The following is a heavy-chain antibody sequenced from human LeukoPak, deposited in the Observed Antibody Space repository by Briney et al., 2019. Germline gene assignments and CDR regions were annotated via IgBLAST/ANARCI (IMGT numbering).Heavy chain of an antibody. CDR3: ARGGYSNYRRYNWFDP. J-gene: IGHJ5*02. CDR2: INPNSGGT. D-gene: IGHD4-11*01. V-gene: IGHV1-2*02. Sequence: ASVKVSCKASGYTFTGYYMHWVRQAPGQGLEWMGWINPNSGGTNYAQKFQGRVTMTRNTSISTAYMELSSLRSEDTAVYYCARGGYSNYRRYNWFDPWGQGTLVTVSS. CDR1: GYTFTGYY.